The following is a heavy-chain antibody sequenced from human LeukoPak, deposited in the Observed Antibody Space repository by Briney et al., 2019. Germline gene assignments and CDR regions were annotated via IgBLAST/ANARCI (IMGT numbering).Heavy chain of an antibody. CDR2: IKQDGSEK. CDR1: GFTFSSYG. V-gene: IGHV3-7*01. CDR3: ARDLLGTAY. Sequence: PGGSLRLSCAASGFTFSSYGMSWVRQAPGKGLEWVANIKQDGSEKYYVDSVKGRFTISRDNAKNSLYLQMNSLRAEDTAVYYCARDLLGTAYWGQGTLVTVSS. D-gene: IGHD1-1*01. J-gene: IGHJ4*02.